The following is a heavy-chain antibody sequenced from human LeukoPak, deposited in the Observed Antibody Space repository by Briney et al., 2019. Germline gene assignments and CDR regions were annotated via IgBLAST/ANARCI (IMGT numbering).Heavy chain of an antibody. CDR1: GGSISSYY. CDR3: ARILYCSSWYYFDY. J-gene: IGHJ4*02. CDR2: IYYSGST. Sequence: PSETLSLTCTVSGGSISSYYWSWIRQPPGKALECIGYIYYSGSTNYNPSLKSRVTISVDTSKNQFSLKLSSVTAADTAVYYCARILYCSSWYYFDYWGQGTLVTVSS. V-gene: IGHV4-59*01. D-gene: IGHD6-13*01.